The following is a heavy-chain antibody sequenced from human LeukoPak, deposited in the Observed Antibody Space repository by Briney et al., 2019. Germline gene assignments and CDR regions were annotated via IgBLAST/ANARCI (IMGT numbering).Heavy chain of an antibody. Sequence: ASVKVSCKVSGYTLTELSMHWVRQAPGKGLEWMGGFDPEDGETIYAQKFQGRVTMTEDTSTDTAYMELSSLRSEDTAVYYCATPPYGSGSYRREDFDYWGQGTLVTVSS. D-gene: IGHD3-10*01. CDR2: FDPEDGET. J-gene: IGHJ4*02. V-gene: IGHV1-24*01. CDR3: ATPPYGSGSYRREDFDY. CDR1: GYTLTELS.